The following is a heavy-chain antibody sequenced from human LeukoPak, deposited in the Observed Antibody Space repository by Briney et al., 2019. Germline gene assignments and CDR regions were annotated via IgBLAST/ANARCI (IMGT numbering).Heavy chain of an antibody. CDR1: GYTFTSYG. Sequence: ASVKVSCKASGYTFTSYGISWVRQAPGQGLEWMGWISAYNGNTNYAQKLQGRVTMTTDTSTSTAYMELRSLRSDDTAVYYCARVGYDFWSGYYTFGTAAYWGQGTLVTVSS. CDR2: ISAYNGNT. J-gene: IGHJ4*02. D-gene: IGHD3-3*01. V-gene: IGHV1-18*01. CDR3: ARVGYDFWSGYYTFGTAAY.